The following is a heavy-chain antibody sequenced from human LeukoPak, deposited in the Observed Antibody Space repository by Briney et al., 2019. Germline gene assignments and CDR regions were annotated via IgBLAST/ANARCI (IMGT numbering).Heavy chain of an antibody. D-gene: IGHD3-10*01. J-gene: IGHJ4*02. Sequence: GGSLRLSCAASGFTFSNYWMHWVRQAPRKGLVWVSRIKPDGSGTSYVDSVKGRFTISRDNAKSTLYLQMNSLGAEDTAVYYCAKDAVYGSGSVDYWGQGALVTVSS. CDR2: IKPDGSGT. CDR3: AKDAVYGSGSVDY. V-gene: IGHV3-74*01. CDR1: GFTFSNYW.